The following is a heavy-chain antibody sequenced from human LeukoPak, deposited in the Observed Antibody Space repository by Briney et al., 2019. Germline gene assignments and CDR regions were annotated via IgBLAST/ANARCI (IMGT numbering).Heavy chain of an antibody. Sequence: GGSLRLSCAASGFTVSSNYMSWVRQAPGKGLEWVSLIFSGGSTYYADSVKGRFTISRDNSRNTLYLQMNSLRAEDTAVYYCATGKTVTGYQRDYWGQGTLVTVSS. D-gene: IGHD3-9*01. CDR2: IFSGGST. V-gene: IGHV3-66*01. J-gene: IGHJ4*02. CDR3: ATGKTVTGYQRDY. CDR1: GFTVSSNY.